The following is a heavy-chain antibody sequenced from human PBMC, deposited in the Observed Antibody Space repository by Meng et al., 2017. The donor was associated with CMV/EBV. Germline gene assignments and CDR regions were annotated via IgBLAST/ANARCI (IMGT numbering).Heavy chain of an antibody. D-gene: IGHD3-22*01. CDR3: AKDIANYYDSSGDLDY. Sequence: LKISCAASGFTVSSNYMSWVRQAPGKGLECVSVIYSGGSTYYADSVKGRFTFSRDNAKNSLYLQMNSLRAEDTALYYCAKDIANYYDSSGDLDYWGQGTLVTVSS. CDR1: GFTVSSNY. V-gene: IGHV3-53*05. J-gene: IGHJ4*02. CDR2: IYSGGST.